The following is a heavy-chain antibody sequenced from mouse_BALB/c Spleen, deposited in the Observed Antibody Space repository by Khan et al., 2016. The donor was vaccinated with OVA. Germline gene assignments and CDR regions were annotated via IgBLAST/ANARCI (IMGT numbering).Heavy chain of an antibody. Sequence: VQLQQSGPGLVKPSQSLSLTCTVTGYSITSGYGWNLIRQLPGNKLEWMGYISYSGSTNYNPSLKSRISITRDTSKNQFFLQLNSVTTEDTATYYCARTARIKYWGQGTTLTVSS. V-gene: IGHV3-2*02. J-gene: IGHJ2*01. CDR3: ARTARIKY. D-gene: IGHD1-2*01. CDR1: GYSITSGYG. CDR2: ISYSGST.